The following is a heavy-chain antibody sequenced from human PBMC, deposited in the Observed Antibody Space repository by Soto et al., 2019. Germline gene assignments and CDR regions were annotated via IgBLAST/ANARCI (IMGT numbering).Heavy chain of an antibody. J-gene: IGHJ5*02. CDR2: IYQSGVT. Sequence: SETLSLTCNMSGDSYSISTYSWSWIRQPPGKALQWIGFIYQSGVTSYNPSLASRVSISLDRSNNQCSLKLKSVTAADTAVYFCAGMPYTSGLRFDPWGSGTLVTVSS. CDR1: GDSYSISTYS. V-gene: IGHV4-30-2*01. CDR3: AGMPYTSGLRFDP. D-gene: IGHD6-19*01.